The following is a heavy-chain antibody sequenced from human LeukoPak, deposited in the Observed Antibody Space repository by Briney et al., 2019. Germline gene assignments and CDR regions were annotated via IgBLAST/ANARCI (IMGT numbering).Heavy chain of an antibody. CDR3: ARENLAAAADY. CDR2: IRGDGSMT. D-gene: IGHD6-25*01. CDR1: EFTFSAYW. V-gene: IGHV3-74*01. Sequence: GGSLRLSCAASEFTFSAYWMRWVRQAPGKGLVWVSRIRGDGSMTNYADSVKGRFTISRDNAKNTLYLQMNSLRLEDTAVYYCARENLAAAADYWGQGTVVTVSS. J-gene: IGHJ4*02.